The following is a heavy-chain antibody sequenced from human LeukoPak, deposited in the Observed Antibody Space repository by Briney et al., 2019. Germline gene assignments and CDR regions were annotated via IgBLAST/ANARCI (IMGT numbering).Heavy chain of an antibody. Sequence: GGSLRLSCAASGFTFSSYGMHWVRQAPGKGLEWVAFIRYDGSNKYYADSVKGRFTISRDNSKNTLYLQMNSLRAEDTAVYYCAKVGSGWTLGFDPWGQGTLVTVSS. V-gene: IGHV3-30*02. J-gene: IGHJ5*02. CDR1: GFTFSSYG. CDR3: AKVGSGWTLGFDP. CDR2: IRYDGSNK. D-gene: IGHD6-19*01.